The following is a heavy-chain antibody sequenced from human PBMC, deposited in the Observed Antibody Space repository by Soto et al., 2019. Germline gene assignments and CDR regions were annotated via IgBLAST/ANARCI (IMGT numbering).Heavy chain of an antibody. CDR3: ERDGGPYRDAFDI. V-gene: IGHV1-69*12. D-gene: IGHD2-15*01. Sequence: QVQLVQSGAEVKKPGSSVKVSCKASGGTFSSHVISWVRQAPGQGLEWMGGIIPLFGTPNYAQKFQGRISITADESTSTVYMELSSLRSEDTAVSCCERDGGPYRDAFDIWGQGTMVIVSS. J-gene: IGHJ3*02. CDR2: IIPLFGTP. CDR1: GGTFSSHV.